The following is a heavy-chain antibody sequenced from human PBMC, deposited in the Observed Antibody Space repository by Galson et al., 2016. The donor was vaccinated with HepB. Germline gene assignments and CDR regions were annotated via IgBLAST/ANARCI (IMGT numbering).Heavy chain of an antibody. CDR2: ISYDGSDK. J-gene: IGHJ4*02. CDR1: GFSFSYYG. Sequence: SLRLSCAASGFSFSYYGMHWVRQAPGKGLERVASISYDGSDKNYAGSVKGRFPLSRDTSKNTLFLQMSSLRVEDTAVYYCAKDSGCSKPYFDHWGQGTLVTVSS. CDR3: AKDSGCSKPYFDH. V-gene: IGHV3-30*18. D-gene: IGHD6-19*01.